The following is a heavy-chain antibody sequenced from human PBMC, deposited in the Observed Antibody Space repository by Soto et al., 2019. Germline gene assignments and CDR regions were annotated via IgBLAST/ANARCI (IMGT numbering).Heavy chain of an antibody. J-gene: IGHJ3*02. CDR3: ARDQFLAAFDI. D-gene: IGHD2-21*01. CDR1: GFIFSSYS. CDR2: ISNDGSSK. V-gene: IGHV3-30-3*01. Sequence: QVQLEESGGGVVQPGRSLRLSCAASGFIFSSYSMHWVRQAPGKGLEWVAIISNDGSSKYYVDSVKGRFTISRDNSNNTLSLQMNSLRAEDTAVYYCARDQFLAAFDIWGQGTMVTVSS.